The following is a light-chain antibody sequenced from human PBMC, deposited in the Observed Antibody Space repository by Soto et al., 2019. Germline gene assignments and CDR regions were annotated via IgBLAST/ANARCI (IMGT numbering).Light chain of an antibody. CDR2: DAI. V-gene: IGKV3-20*01. Sequence: EIVLTQSPGTLSLSPGERATLSCRASQSVARNLLAWFQQRTGQPPRLLIYDAIGRASGIPDRFSGSGSATAFTLTINRLEPEDFAIYYCHQYASSPLTFGQGTKLEIK. J-gene: IGKJ2*01. CDR3: HQYASSPLT. CDR1: QSVARNL.